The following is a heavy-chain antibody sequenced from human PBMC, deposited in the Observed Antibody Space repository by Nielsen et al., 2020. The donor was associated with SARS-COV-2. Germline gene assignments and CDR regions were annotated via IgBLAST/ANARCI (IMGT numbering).Heavy chain of an antibody. CDR3: ARGPLVGGTTGYFFPS. Sequence: SETLSLTCAVYGDSFSGYYWTWIRQPPGKGLEWIGEITHSGSTTYTPSLKSRVTISVDTSKNQFSLRLTSVTAADTAVYYCARGPLVGGTTGYFFPSWGQGTLVTV. CDR1: GDSFSGYY. D-gene: IGHD1-26*01. CDR2: ITHSGST. V-gene: IGHV4-34*01. J-gene: IGHJ5*02.